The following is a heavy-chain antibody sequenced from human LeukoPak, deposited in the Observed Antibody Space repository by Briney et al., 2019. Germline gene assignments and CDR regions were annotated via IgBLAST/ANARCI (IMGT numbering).Heavy chain of an antibody. CDR1: GFTFSSYS. CDR3: AKDLFRRRVSMTHAEYFQH. D-gene: IGHD2/OR15-2a*01. CDR2: ISYDGSNK. V-gene: IGHV3-30*18. J-gene: IGHJ1*01. Sequence: QTGGSLRLSCAASGFTFSSYSMNWVRQAPGKGLEWVAVISYDGSNKYYADSVKGRFTISRDNSKNTLYLQMNSLRAEDTAVYYCAKDLFRRRVSMTHAEYFQHWGQGTLVTVSS.